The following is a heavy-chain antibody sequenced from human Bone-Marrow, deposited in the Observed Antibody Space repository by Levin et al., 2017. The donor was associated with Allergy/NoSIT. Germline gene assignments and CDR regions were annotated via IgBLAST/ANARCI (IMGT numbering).Heavy chain of an antibody. V-gene: IGHV1-24*01. CDR2: FDPEEGER. CDR1: GYTLTKLS. CDR3: ATGGPNVVVTLLGDPFEF. D-gene: IGHD2-21*02. Sequence: ASVKVSCKVSGYTLTKLSMHWVRQGPGKGLEWMGGFDPEEGERIYAEKFQGRVTVTEDTSSDTAYLELRSLTSEDTAVYYCATGGPNVVVTLLGDPFEFWGQGTLLTVSS. J-gene: IGHJ4*02.